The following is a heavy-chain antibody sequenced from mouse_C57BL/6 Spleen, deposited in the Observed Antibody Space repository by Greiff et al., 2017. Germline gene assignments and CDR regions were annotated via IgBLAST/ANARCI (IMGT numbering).Heavy chain of an antibody. CDR2: INPGSGGT. CDR3: ARGDYGGAMDY. V-gene: IGHV1-54*01. Sequence: VQLQQSGAELVRPGTSVKVSCKASGYAFTNYLIEWVKQRPGQGLEWIGVINPGSGGTNYNEKFKGKATLTADKSSSTAYMQLSSLTFEDSAVYFCARGDYGGAMDYWGQGTSVTVSS. J-gene: IGHJ4*01. CDR1: GYAFTNYL. D-gene: IGHD2-4*01.